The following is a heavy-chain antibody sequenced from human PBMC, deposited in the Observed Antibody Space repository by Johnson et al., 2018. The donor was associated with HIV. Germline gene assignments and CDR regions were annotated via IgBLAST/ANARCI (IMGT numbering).Heavy chain of an antibody. V-gene: IGHV3-30*04. Sequence: QVQLVESGGGVVQPGRSLRLSCAASGFTFSSYAMHWVRQAPGKGLEWVAVIRYDGSNKYYADSVKGRFTISRDNSKNTLYLQMNSLRAEDTAVYYCAKKRIVGANEDAFDIWGQGTMVTVSS. CDR2: IRYDGSNK. J-gene: IGHJ3*02. CDR3: AKKRIVGANEDAFDI. D-gene: IGHD1-26*01. CDR1: GFTFSSYA.